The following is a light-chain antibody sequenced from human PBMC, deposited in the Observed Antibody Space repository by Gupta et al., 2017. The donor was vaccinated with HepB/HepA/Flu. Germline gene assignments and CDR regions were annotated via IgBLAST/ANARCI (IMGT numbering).Light chain of an antibody. V-gene: IGKV3-20*01. J-gene: IGKJ2*01. CDR3: QHDSSSPRT. CDR2: GVS. CDR1: QSVSSSY. Sequence: IVLTQSPGTLSLSPGERATLSCRASQSVSSSYLAWYQQKPGQAPRLLIYGVSSRATGLPDRFSGSGSGTDFTLTISRLEPEDFAVYYCQHDSSSPRTFGQETKVEIK.